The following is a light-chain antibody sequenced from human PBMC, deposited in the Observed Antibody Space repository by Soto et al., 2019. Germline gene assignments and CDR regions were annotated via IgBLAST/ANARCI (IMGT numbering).Light chain of an antibody. CDR1: QSVSSY. V-gene: IGKV3-11*01. Sequence: EIVLTQSPATLSLSPGERATLSCRASQSVSSYLAWYQQKPGQAPMLLIYDASNRATGIPARFSGSGSGTDVPLTISRLEPEDFAVYYCQQRSNWPPITFGQGTRLEIK. CDR3: QQRSNWPPIT. J-gene: IGKJ5*01. CDR2: DAS.